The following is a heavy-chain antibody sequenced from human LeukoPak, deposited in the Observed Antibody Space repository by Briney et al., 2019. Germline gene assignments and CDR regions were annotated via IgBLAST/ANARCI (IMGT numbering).Heavy chain of an antibody. D-gene: IGHD2-2*01. CDR3: ARELQYHYYES. CDR1: GFTFSSYS. Sequence: GGSLRLSCAASGFTFSSYSMNGVRQAPGKGLEWVSSISSSSSYIYYADSVKGRFTISRDNAKNSLYLQMNGLRAEDTAVYYCARELQYHYYESWGQGTLVTVSS. V-gene: IGHV3-21*04. CDR2: ISSSSSYI. J-gene: IGHJ4*02.